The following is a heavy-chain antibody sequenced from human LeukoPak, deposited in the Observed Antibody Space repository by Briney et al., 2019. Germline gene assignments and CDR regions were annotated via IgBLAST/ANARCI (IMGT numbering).Heavy chain of an antibody. J-gene: IGHJ4*02. Sequence: ASVRVSCKTLGYTFITSSIYWVRQAPGQRLEWLGWITVASGNTRYSENLQGRVTLTRDTSANTAYMELRNLKSEDTAVYYCVGGSLGFWGQGTLVTVSP. V-gene: IGHV1-3*01. CDR2: ITVASGNT. CDR3: VGGSLGF. CDR1: GYTFITSS.